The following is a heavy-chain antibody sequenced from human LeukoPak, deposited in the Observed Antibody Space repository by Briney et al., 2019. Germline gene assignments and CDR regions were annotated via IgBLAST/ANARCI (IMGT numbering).Heavy chain of an antibody. V-gene: IGHV4-59*01. CDR2: IYYSGST. Sequence: SETLSLTCTVSGGSISSYYWSWIRQPPGKGLKWIGYIYYSGSTNYNPSLKSRVTISVDTSKNQFSLKLSSVTAADTAVYYCAREGSYSSFDYWGQGTLVTVSS. J-gene: IGHJ4*02. D-gene: IGHD3-10*01. CDR1: GGSISSYY. CDR3: AREGSYSSFDY.